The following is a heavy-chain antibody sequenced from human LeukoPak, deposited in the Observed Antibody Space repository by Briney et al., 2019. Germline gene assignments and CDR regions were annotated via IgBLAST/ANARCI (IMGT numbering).Heavy chain of an antibody. CDR1: GGSFSGYY. Sequence: SETLSLTCAVYGGSFSGYYWSWIRQPPGKGLEWIGEINHSGSTNYNPSLKSRVTISVDTSKNQFSLKLSSVTAADTAVYYCARGRYYGSGSYYNARSYYFDYWGQGTLVAVSS. CDR2: INHSGST. V-gene: IGHV4-34*01. CDR3: ARGRYYGSGSYYNARSYYFDY. J-gene: IGHJ4*02. D-gene: IGHD3-10*01.